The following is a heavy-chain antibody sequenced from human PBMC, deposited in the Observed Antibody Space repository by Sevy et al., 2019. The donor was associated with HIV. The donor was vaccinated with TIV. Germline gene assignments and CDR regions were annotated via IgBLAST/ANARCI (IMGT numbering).Heavy chain of an antibody. V-gene: IGHV3-21*01. Sequence: GGSLRLSCAASGFTFSSYSMNWVRQAPGKGLEWVSSISSSSSYIYYADSVKGRVTISRDNDKNSLYLQMNSLRAEDTAVYYCARDVESQLEQSEVYYFDYWGQGTLVTVSS. J-gene: IGHJ4*02. CDR1: GFTFSSYS. D-gene: IGHD1-1*01. CDR3: ARDVESQLEQSEVYYFDY. CDR2: ISSSSSYI.